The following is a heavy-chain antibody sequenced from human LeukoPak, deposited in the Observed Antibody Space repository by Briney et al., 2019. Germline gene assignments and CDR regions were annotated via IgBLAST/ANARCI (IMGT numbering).Heavy chain of an antibody. CDR3: AREPPDFWSGYFLNYWFDP. D-gene: IGHD3-3*01. V-gene: IGHV4-4*07. CDR2: IYTSGRT. Sequence: PSETLSLTCTVSGDSISSNYWSWIRQPAGKGLEWIGRIYTSGRTDYNPSLKSRVTMSVDTSKNQFSLKLSSVTAADTAVYYCAREPPDFWSGYFLNYWFDPWGQGTLVTVSS. CDR1: GDSISSNY. J-gene: IGHJ5*02.